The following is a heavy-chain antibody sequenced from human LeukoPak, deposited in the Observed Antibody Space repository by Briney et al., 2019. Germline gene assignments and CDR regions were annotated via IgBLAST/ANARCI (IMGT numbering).Heavy chain of an antibody. V-gene: IGHV4-61*01. CDR1: GGSVSSGSYY. CDR3: ARGGYNDRRGYCEIFDY. CDR2: IYYSGSN. D-gene: IGHD3-22*01. J-gene: IGHJ4*02. Sequence: PSETLSLTCTASGGSVSSGSYYWSWIRQPPGKGLEWIGHIYYSGSNNYHPSLKSRAPISVNTPKNQFSLRLSSVTAAETAVYYCARGGYNDRRGYCEIFDYWGQGSLVTVSS.